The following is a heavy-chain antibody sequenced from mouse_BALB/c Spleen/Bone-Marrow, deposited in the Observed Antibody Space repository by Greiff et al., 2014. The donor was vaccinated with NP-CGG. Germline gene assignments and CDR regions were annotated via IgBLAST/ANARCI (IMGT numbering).Heavy chain of an antibody. D-gene: IGHD2-13*01. Sequence: DQLQQSGAEPANPGASVKMSCKASGYTFTSYWMHWVKQRPGQGLEWIGYINPSTGYTEYNQKFKDKATLTADKSSSTAYMQLSSLTSEDSAVYYCARRAVRYFDYWGQGTTLTVSS. CDR3: ARRAVRYFDY. J-gene: IGHJ2*01. CDR1: GYTFTSYW. CDR2: INPSTGYT. V-gene: IGHV1-7*01.